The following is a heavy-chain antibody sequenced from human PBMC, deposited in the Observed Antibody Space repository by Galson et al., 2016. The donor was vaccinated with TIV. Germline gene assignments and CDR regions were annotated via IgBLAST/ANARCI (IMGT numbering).Heavy chain of an antibody. Sequence: SLRLSCAAPEFTFRTYWMSWVRQAPGKGLEWVANIKEDGSEKYYVDSVKGRFTTSRDNPNYSMYLHMNNLRADDTAVYFCARIARDLGFGHYFDYWGQGTLVTVSS. CDR3: ARIARDLGFGHYFDY. D-gene: IGHD2-21*01. J-gene: IGHJ4*02. CDR2: IKEDGSEK. CDR1: EFTFRTYW. V-gene: IGHV3-7*03.